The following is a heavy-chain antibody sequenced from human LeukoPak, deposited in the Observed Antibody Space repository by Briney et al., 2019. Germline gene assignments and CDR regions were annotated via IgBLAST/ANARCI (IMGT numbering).Heavy chain of an antibody. CDR3: ARDGGWYVGNWFDP. V-gene: IGHV4-59*01. CDR2: IYYSGST. CDR1: GGSISSYY. J-gene: IGHJ5*02. D-gene: IGHD6-19*01. Sequence: PSETLSLTCTVSGGSISSYYWSWIRQPPGKGLEWLGYIYYSGSTNYNPSLKSRVTISVDTSKNQFSLKLSSVTAADTAVYYCARDGGWYVGNWFDPWGQGTLVTVSS.